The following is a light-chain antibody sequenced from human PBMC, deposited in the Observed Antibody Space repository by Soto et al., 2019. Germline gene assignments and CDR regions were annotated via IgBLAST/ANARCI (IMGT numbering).Light chain of an antibody. Sequence: DIQMTQPPSTLSASVGDSVTITCRASQNIRNWLAWYKQKPGKAPNPLIYDASSLKSGVPARFSGSGSGTEFTLTIRSLKPDDFATDYCQQYNTYSTFGQGTRLEIK. V-gene: IGKV1-5*01. CDR3: QQYNTYST. J-gene: IGKJ5*01. CDR2: DAS. CDR1: QNIRNW.